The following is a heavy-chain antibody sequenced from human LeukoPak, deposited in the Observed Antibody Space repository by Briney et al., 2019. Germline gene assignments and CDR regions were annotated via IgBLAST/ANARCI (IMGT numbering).Heavy chain of an antibody. CDR2: ISSNGGST. CDR1: RFTFSSYA. V-gene: IGHV3-64D*06. Sequence: GGSLRLSCSASRFTFSSYAMEWVRQAPGKGLEYVSVISSNGGSTHYVDSVKGRFTISRDNSKNMLYLQMSSLRAEDSAVYYCVKGSSTSYRYNWFDPWGQGTLVTVSS. CDR3: VKGSSTSYRYNWFDP. D-gene: IGHD2-2*01. J-gene: IGHJ5*02.